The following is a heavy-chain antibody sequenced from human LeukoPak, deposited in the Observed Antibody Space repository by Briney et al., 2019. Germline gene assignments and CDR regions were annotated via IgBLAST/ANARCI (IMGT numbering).Heavy chain of an antibody. V-gene: IGHV3-21*01. J-gene: IGHJ5*02. Sequence: GGSLRLSCAASGFTFSTYNINWVRQAPGKGLEWVSSISSSSSYIYYADSVKGRFTISRDNAKNSLYLQMNSLRAEDTAVYYCARVLSFFSLRGNWFDPWGQGTLVTVSS. CDR1: GFTFSTYN. CDR3: ARVLSFFSLRGNWFDP. CDR2: ISSSSSYI.